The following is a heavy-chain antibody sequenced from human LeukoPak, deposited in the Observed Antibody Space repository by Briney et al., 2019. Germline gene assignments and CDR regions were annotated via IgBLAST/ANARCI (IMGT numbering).Heavy chain of an antibody. V-gene: IGHV4-38-2*02. J-gene: IGHJ3*02. CDR3: ARDLSSSYGGAFDI. Sequence: SETLSLTCAVSGYSISSGYYWGGIRQPPGKGLEWIGSIYHSGSTYYNPSLKSRVTISVDTSKNQFSLKLSSVTAADTAVYYCARDLSSSYGGAFDIWGQGTMFTASS. CDR2: IYHSGST. D-gene: IGHD6-13*01. CDR1: GYSISSGYY.